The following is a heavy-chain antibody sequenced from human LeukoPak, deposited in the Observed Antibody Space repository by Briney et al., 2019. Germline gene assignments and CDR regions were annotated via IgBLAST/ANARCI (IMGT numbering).Heavy chain of an antibody. CDR1: GFTFSSYG. V-gene: IGHV3-33*01. CDR2: IWYDGDNK. CDR3: ARDRGDIVATIDY. J-gene: IGHJ4*02. Sequence: GRSLRLSCAASGFTFSSYGMHWVRQAPGKGLEWVAVIWYDGDNKYYADSVKGRFTISRDNSKNTLYLQMNSLRAEDTAVYYCARDRGDIVATIDYWGQGTLVTVSS. D-gene: IGHD5-12*01.